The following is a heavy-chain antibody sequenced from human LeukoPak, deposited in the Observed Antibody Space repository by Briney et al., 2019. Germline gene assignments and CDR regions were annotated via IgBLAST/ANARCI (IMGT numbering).Heavy chain of an antibody. D-gene: IGHD1-26*01. Sequence: PSQTLSLTCTVSGGSISSGGYYWSWLRQHPGKGLEWIGYIYYSGSTYYNPSLKSRVTISVDTSKNQFSLKLSSVTAADTAVYYCARVSMGGTYYYFDPWGQGTLVTVSS. J-gene: IGHJ4*02. V-gene: IGHV4-31*03. CDR1: GGSISSGGYY. CDR3: ARVSMGGTYYYFDP. CDR2: IYYSGST.